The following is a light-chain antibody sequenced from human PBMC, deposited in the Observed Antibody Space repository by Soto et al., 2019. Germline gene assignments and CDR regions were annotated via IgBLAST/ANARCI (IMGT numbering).Light chain of an antibody. CDR3: SSYTSSSTYV. V-gene: IGLV2-14*01. CDR1: RSDVGAYSY. CDR2: EVT. J-gene: IGLJ1*01. Sequence: QSVLTQPPSASGSPGQSIAISCTGTRSDVGAYSYVSWYQQHPGKAPKLMISEVTNRPSGVSDRFSGSKSGNTASLTISGLQAEDEADYYCSSYTSSSTYVFGTGTKVTVL.